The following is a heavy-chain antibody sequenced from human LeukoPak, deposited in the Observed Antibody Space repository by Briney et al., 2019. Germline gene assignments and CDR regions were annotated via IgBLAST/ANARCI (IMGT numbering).Heavy chain of an antibody. CDR3: ASCYFDYYYGMDV. J-gene: IGHJ6*02. Sequence: ASVKVSCKASGYTFTGYYVHWVRQAPGQGLEWMGWINPNSGGTNYAQKFQGRVTMTRDTSISTAYMELSRLRSDDTAVYYCASCYFDYYYGMDVWGQGTTVTVSS. CDR2: INPNSGGT. D-gene: IGHD2-21*02. CDR1: GYTFTGYY. V-gene: IGHV1-2*02.